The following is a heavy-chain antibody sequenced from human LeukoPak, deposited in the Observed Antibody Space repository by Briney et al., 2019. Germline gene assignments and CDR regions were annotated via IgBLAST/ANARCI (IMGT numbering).Heavy chain of an antibody. Sequence: PGRSLRLSCAASGFTFSSYGMHWVRQAPGKGLEWVAVIWYDGSNKYYADSVKGRFTISRDNSKNTLNLQMNSLRAEDTAVYYCAREYYYDSNDAFDIWGQGTMVTVSS. CDR2: IWYDGSNK. D-gene: IGHD3-22*01. CDR3: AREYYYDSNDAFDI. CDR1: GFTFSSYG. V-gene: IGHV3-33*01. J-gene: IGHJ3*02.